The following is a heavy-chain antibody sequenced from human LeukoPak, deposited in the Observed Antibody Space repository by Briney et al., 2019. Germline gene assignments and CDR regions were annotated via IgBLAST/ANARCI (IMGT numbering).Heavy chain of an antibody. D-gene: IGHD3-22*01. Sequence: GGSLRLSCAASGFTFSSYAMSWVRQAPGKGLEWVSAISGSVGGTYYADSVKGRFTISRDNSKNTLYLQMHSLRAEDTAGYYCAKGRDSSGYQFGYFWGQGTLVTVSS. CDR2: ISGSVGGT. CDR1: GFTFSSYA. J-gene: IGHJ4*02. CDR3: AKGRDSSGYQFGYF. V-gene: IGHV3-23*01.